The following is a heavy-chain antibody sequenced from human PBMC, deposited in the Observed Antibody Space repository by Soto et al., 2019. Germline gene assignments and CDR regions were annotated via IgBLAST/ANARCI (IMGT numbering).Heavy chain of an antibody. CDR3: ARRTATVTTRGDWFDP. D-gene: IGHD4-17*01. CDR2: INPSGGST. CDR1: GYTFTSYY. V-gene: IGHV1-46*01. Sequence: ASVKVSCKASGYTFTSYYMHWVRQAPGQGLEWMGIINPSGGSTSYAQKFQGRVTMTRDTSTSTVYMELSSLRSEDTAVYYCARRTATVTTRGDWFDPWGQGTLVTVSS. J-gene: IGHJ5*02.